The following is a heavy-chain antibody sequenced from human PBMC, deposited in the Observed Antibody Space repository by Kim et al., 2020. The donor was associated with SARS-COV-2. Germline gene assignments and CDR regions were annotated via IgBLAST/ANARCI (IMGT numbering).Heavy chain of an antibody. V-gene: IGHV3-30*03. CDR3: TRGAVSGNAALGI. CDR1: GFTLTKYG. J-gene: IGHJ3*02. D-gene: IGHD6-19*01. Sequence: GGSLRLSCKASGFTLTKYGMHWVRQAPGTGLEWVAFVSYDGSVKYYGETVKGRFTISRDTSKNTLFLQMDSLRAGDTAVYYCTRGAVSGNAALGIWGQGSLLTVSS. CDR2: VSYDGSVK.